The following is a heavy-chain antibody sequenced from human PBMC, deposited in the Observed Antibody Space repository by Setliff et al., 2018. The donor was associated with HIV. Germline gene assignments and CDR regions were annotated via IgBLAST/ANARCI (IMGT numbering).Heavy chain of an antibody. J-gene: IGHJ5*02. Sequence: SETLSLTCSVSSGSITSYYWSWIRQPAGKGLEWVGRMFVGGGINYNSSLKSRVTISVDTSKNQFSLKLSAVTAADTALYYCARVTFVLRFFPERGWLDPWGQGTPVTVSS. CDR1: SGSITSYY. V-gene: IGHV4-4*07. CDR2: MFVGGGI. D-gene: IGHD3-3*01. CDR3: ARVTFVLRFFPERGWLDP.